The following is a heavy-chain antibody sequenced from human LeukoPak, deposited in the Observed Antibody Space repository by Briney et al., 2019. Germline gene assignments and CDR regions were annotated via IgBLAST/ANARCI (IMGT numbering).Heavy chain of an antibody. D-gene: IGHD3-16*01. V-gene: IGHV1-69*05. CDR1: GGTFSSYA. J-gene: IGHJ4*02. CDR3: ARDSSGGRLDY. CDR2: IIPIFGTA. Sequence: EASVKVSCKASGGTFSSYAISWVRQAPGQGLEWMGGIIPIFGTANYAQKFQGRVTITTDESTRTAYMELSSLRSEDTAVYYCARDSSGGRLDYWGQGTLVAVSS.